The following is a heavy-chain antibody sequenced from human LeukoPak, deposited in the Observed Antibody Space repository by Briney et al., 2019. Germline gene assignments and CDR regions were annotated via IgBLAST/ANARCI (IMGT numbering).Heavy chain of an antibody. CDR3: ATSLDDFWSGFDY. D-gene: IGHD3-3*01. Sequence: SETLSLTCTVSGGSISSYYWSWIRQPPGKGLGWIGYIYYSGSTNYNPSLKSRVTISVDTSKNQFSLKLSSVTAADTAVYYCATSLDDFWSGFDYWGQGTLVTVSS. J-gene: IGHJ4*02. V-gene: IGHV4-59*08. CDR1: GGSISSYY. CDR2: IYYSGST.